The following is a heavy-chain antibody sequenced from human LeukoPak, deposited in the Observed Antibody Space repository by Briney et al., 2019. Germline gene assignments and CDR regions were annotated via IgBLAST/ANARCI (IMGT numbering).Heavy chain of an antibody. CDR2: ISSSLNM. Sequence: GGSLRLSCVASGFTFGGYTINWVRLAPGKGLEWVSSISSSLNMYFAESVKGRFTISRDSARNSVSLQLNSLRVEDTAVYYCARDAGIVAFDIWGQGTVVTVSS. J-gene: IGHJ3*02. D-gene: IGHD2-15*01. CDR1: GFTFGGYT. V-gene: IGHV3-21*01. CDR3: ARDAGIVAFDI.